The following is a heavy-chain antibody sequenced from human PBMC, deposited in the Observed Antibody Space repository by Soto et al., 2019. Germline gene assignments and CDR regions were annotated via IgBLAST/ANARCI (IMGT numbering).Heavy chain of an antibody. CDR3: ARGLRNYYGVDV. Sequence: EVQLVESGGGLVQPGGSLRLSCVASGFTFSDYWMHWVRQAPGKGLVWVSRIKFDGSFTSHADSVKGPFTISRDNARNTVHLQMDSLRAEDTGVYYCARGLRNYYGVDVWGQGTTVTVSS. V-gene: IGHV3-74*01. D-gene: IGHD4-17*01. CDR1: GFTFSDYW. J-gene: IGHJ6*02. CDR2: IKFDGSFT.